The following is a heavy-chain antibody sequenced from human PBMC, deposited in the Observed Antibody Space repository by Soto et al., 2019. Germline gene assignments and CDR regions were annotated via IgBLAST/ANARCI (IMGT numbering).Heavy chain of an antibody. CDR3: AKGSYGDHAPVDY. J-gene: IGHJ4*02. V-gene: IGHV3-30*18. Sequence: QVQLVESGGGVVQPGRSLRLSCAASGFTFSSYGMHWVRQAPGKGLEWVAVISYDGSNKYYADSVKGRFTISRDNSKNTLYLQMNSLRAEDTAVYYCAKGSYGDHAPVDYWGQGTLVTVSS. CDR2: ISYDGSNK. CDR1: GFTFSSYG. D-gene: IGHD4-17*01.